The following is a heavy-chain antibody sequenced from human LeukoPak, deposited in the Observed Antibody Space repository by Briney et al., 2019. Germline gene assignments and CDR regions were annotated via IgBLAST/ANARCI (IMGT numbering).Heavy chain of an antibody. V-gene: IGHV3-7*01. CDR2: IKEDGSEK. J-gene: IGHJ4*02. D-gene: IGHD3-22*01. Sequence: GWSLRESCVSTRFTHLTYWMSGVGQARWKGLEWVANIKEDGSEKYYGDSVKGRFTISRDNTKNSMYLETTSLRSEDTAVYYGARESSGYQWGQGILVTVSS. CDR3: ARESSGYQ. CDR1: RFTHLTYW.